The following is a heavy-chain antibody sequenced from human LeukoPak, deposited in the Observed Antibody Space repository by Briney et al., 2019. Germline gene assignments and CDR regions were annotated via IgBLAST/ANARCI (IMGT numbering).Heavy chain of an antibody. CDR2: IYYSGST. V-gene: IGHV4-59*12. J-gene: IGHJ3*02. Sequence: SETLSLTCTVSGGSISSYYWSWIRQPPGKGLEWIGYIYYSGSTNYNPSLKSRVTISVDTSKNQFSLKLSSVTAADTAVYYCARGRRPKFSDAFDIWGQGTMVTVSS. CDR1: GGSISSYY. D-gene: IGHD3-3*01. CDR3: ARGRRPKFSDAFDI.